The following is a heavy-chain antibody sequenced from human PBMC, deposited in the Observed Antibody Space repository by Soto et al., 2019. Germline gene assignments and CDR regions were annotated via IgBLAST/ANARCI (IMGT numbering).Heavy chain of an antibody. CDR3: ARVVPAGYYGMDV. V-gene: IGHV3-48*03. CDR2: ISSSGSTI. CDR1: GFTFSSYE. D-gene: IGHD6-13*01. J-gene: IGHJ6*02. Sequence: VGSLGFSCAVSGFTFSSYEMNWVRQAPGKGLEWVSYISSSGSTIYYADSVKGRFTISRDNAKNSLYLQMNSLRAEDTAVYYCARVVPAGYYGMDVWGQGTTVTVSS.